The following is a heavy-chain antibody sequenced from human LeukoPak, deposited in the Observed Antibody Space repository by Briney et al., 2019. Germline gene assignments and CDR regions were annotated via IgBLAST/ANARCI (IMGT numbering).Heavy chain of an antibody. J-gene: IGHJ5*02. CDR1: GGSISSYY. CDR3: ARFGPYDFWSGYYLSNWFDP. Sequence: PSETLSLTCTVSGGSISSYYWSWIRQPPGKGLEWIGYIYYSGSTNYNPSLKSRVTISVDTSKNQFSLKLSSVTAADTAVYYCARFGPYDFWSGYYLSNWFDPWGQGTLVTVSS. D-gene: IGHD3-3*01. V-gene: IGHV4-59*01. CDR2: IYYSGST.